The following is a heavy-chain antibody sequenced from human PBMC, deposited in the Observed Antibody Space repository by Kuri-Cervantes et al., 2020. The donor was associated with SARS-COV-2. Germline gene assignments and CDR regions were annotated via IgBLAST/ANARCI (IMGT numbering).Heavy chain of an antibody. D-gene: IGHD5-24*01. CDR1: GGTFSSYA. V-gene: IGHV1-69*13. CDR3: ARGPSAMATISYNWFDP. Sequence: SVKVSCKASGGTFSSYAISWVRQAPGQGLEWMGGIIPIFGTANYAQEFQGRVTITADESTSTAYMELSSLRSEDTAVYYCARGPSAMATISYNWFDPWGQGTLVTVSS. CDR2: IIPIFGTA. J-gene: IGHJ5*02.